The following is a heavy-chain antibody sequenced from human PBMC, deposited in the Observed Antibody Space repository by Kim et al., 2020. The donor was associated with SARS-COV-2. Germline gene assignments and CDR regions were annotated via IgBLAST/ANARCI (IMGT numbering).Heavy chain of an antibody. Sequence: QCRTSRITISADTTTNQYSLKLSAVTAADTAVYYCARRYSSGWLDYFDYWGQGTLVTVSS. CDR3: ARRYSSGWLDYFDY. D-gene: IGHD6-19*01. V-gene: IGHV4-30-2*03. J-gene: IGHJ4*02.